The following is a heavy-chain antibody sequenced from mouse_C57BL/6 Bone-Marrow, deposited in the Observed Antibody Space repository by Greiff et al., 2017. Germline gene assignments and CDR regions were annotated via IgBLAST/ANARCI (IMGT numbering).Heavy chain of an antibody. CDR3: ARGIYYYGSSSFAY. CDR2: IYPSDSET. V-gene: IGHV1-61*01. Sequence: QVQLQQPGAELVRPGSSVKLSCKASGYTFTSYWMDWVKQRPGQGLEWIGNIYPSDSETHYNQKFKDKATLTVDKSSSTAYMQLSSLTSEDSAVYYCARGIYYYGSSSFAYWGQGTLVTVSA. CDR1: GYTFTSYW. J-gene: IGHJ3*01. D-gene: IGHD1-1*01.